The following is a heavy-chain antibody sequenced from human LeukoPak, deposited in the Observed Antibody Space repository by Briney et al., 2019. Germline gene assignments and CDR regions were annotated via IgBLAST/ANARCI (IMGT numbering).Heavy chain of an antibody. V-gene: IGHV3-66*01. D-gene: IGHD3-22*01. CDR1: GFTISSNY. Sequence: GGSLRLSCAASGFTISSNYMSWVCQAPGKGLEWVSVIYSGGSTYYADSVKGRFTISRDNSKNTLYLQMNSLRAEDTAVYYCARVRSGYYVDYWGQGTLVTVSS. J-gene: IGHJ4*02. CDR2: IYSGGST. CDR3: ARVRSGYYVDY.